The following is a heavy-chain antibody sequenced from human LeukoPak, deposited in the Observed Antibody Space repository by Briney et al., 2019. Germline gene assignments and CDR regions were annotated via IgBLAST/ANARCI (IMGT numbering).Heavy chain of an antibody. D-gene: IGHD1-26*01. V-gene: IGHV3-23*01. CDR2: ISGSGGST. CDR1: GFTFSNYA. Sequence: GGSLTLSCTASGFTFSNYAMSWVRQAPGKGLEWVSAISGSGGSTYYADSVKGRFTISRDNSKNTVYLQMNSLRAEDTAVYYCAKDGRELLPRQLDYWGQGTLVTVSS. J-gene: IGHJ4*02. CDR3: AKDGRELLPRQLDY.